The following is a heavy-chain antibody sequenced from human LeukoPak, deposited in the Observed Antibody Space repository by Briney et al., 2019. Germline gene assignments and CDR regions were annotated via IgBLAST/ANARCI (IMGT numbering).Heavy chain of an antibody. CDR1: GYSISSGSY. CDR3: AKSNGYGLIDI. Sequence: SETLSLTCTVSGYSISSGSYWGWIRQPPGKGLEWIGNIYHSGSTYYNPSLKGRVTISVDTSKNQFSLKLSSVTAADTAVYYCAKSNGYGLIDIWGQGTMVTVSS. J-gene: IGHJ3*02. V-gene: IGHV4-38-2*02. D-gene: IGHD3-22*01. CDR2: IYHSGST.